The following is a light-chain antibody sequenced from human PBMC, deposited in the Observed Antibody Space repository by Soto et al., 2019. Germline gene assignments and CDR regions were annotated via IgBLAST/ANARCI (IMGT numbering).Light chain of an antibody. CDR2: ATS. J-gene: IGKJ2*01. CDR3: LQHNTYPYT. V-gene: IGKV1-17*01. Sequence: DIQMTQSPFSLSASVGDRVTITCRASQDIRFLGWFQQKPGEAPKRLIYATSNLEGGVPSRFSGSGSGTECTLTISSLQRHDFATPFCLQHNTYPYTFGQGTKVDIK. CDR1: QDIRF.